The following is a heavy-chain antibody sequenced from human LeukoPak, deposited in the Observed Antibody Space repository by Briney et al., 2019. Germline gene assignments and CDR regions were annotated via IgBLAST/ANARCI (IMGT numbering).Heavy chain of an antibody. CDR1: GGSISSYY. D-gene: IGHD6-13*01. J-gene: IGHJ5*02. Sequence: SETLSLTCTVSGGSISSYYWGWIRQPPGKGLEWIGSFYYSVSTYYNPSLKSRVTISVDTSKNQFSLKLSSVTASDTAVYYCARHEFRAAAGTPFDPWGQGTLVTVSS. CDR2: FYYSVST. V-gene: IGHV4-39*01. CDR3: ARHEFRAAAGTPFDP.